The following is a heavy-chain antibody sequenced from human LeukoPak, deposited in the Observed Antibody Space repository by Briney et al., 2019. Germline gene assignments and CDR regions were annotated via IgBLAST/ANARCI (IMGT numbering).Heavy chain of an antibody. V-gene: IGHV4-4*07. J-gene: IGHJ6*03. D-gene: IGHD5-18*01. CDR2: IYTSGST. Sequence: PSETLSLTCTVSGGSISSYYWSWIRQPAGKGLEWIGRIYTSGSTNYNPSLKSRVTMSVDTSKNQFSLKLSSVTAADTAVYYCAREYGYSYGPDFYYYYYMDVWGKGTTVTISS. CDR1: GGSISSYY. CDR3: AREYGYSYGPDFYYYYYMDV.